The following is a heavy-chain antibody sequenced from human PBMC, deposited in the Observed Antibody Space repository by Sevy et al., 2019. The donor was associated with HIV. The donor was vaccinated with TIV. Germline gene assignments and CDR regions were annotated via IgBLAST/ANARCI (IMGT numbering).Heavy chain of an antibody. Sequence: ASVKVSCKASGGTFSSYAISWVRQAPGQGLEWMGGIIPIFGTANYAHKFQGRVTITADESTSTAYMELSSLRSEDTAVYYCATKINDYSNYRFDYWGQGTLVTVSS. CDR2: IIPIFGTA. D-gene: IGHD4-4*01. V-gene: IGHV1-69*13. CDR1: GGTFSSYA. CDR3: ATKINDYSNYRFDY. J-gene: IGHJ4*02.